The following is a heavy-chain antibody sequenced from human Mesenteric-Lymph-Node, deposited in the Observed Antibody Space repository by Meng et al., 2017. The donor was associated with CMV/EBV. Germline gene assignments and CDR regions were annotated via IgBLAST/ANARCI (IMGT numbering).Heavy chain of an antibody. CDR2: IIPIFGTT. Sequence: SVKVSCKASGGTFISYAINWVRQAPGQGLEWMGGIIPIFGTTNYAQKFHDRVTITTDDSTSTAYMELSSLRSEDTAVYYCARGSRVYGDYSPSPFYYYYGMDVWGQGTTVTVS. CDR3: ARGSRVYGDYSPSPFYYYYGMDV. CDR1: GGTFISYA. D-gene: IGHD4-17*01. V-gene: IGHV1-69*05. J-gene: IGHJ6*02.